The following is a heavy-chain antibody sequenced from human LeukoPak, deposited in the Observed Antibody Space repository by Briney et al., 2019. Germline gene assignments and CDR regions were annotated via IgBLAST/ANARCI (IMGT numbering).Heavy chain of an antibody. D-gene: IGHD3-10*01. CDR2: ISSSSSYI. Sequence: GGSLRLSCAASGFTFSSYSMNWVRQAPGKGLEWVSSISSSSSYIYYADSVKGRFTISRDNAKNSLYLQMNGLRADDTAVYYCARIESRATDFDYWGQGTLVAVSS. CDR1: GFTFSSYS. J-gene: IGHJ4*02. V-gene: IGHV3-21*01. CDR3: ARIESRATDFDY.